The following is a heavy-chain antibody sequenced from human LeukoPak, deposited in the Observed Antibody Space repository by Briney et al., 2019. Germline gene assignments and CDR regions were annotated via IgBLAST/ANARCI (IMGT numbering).Heavy chain of an antibody. CDR3: ARDLPVRYFDWLPTPGYGMDV. V-gene: IGHV1-46*01. J-gene: IGHJ6*02. D-gene: IGHD3-9*01. Sequence: GASVKVSCKASGYTFTSYYMHWVRQAPGQGLEWMGIINPSGGSTSYAQKLQGRVTMTTDTSTSTAYMELRSLRSDDTAVYYCARDLPVRYFDWLPTPGYGMDVWGQGTTVTVSS. CDR1: GYTFTSYY. CDR2: INPSGGST.